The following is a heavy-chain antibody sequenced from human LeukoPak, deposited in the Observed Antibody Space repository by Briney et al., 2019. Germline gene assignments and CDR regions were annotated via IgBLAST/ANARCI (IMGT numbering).Heavy chain of an antibody. Sequence: PGGSLRLSCAASGFTFSSYGMHWVRQAPGKGLEWVAVIWYDGSHKYYADSVKGRFTISRDNSKNTLFLQMNRLSAEDTAVYYCARANAFDIWGQGTMVTVSS. V-gene: IGHV3-33*01. CDR1: GFTFSSYG. J-gene: IGHJ3*02. CDR3: ARANAFDI. CDR2: IWYDGSHK.